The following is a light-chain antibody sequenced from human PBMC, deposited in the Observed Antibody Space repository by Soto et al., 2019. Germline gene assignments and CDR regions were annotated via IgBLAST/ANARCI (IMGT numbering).Light chain of an antibody. Sequence: EIVMTQSPATLSVSPGERAPLSCRASQSVSSNLAWYQQKPGQAPRLLIYGASTRATGIPTRLSGSGSGTEFTLTTSSRQSEDFAVYYCQQYNNLPRTLGKGTKVKIK. CDR3: QQYNNLPRT. V-gene: IGKV3-15*01. CDR2: GAS. CDR1: QSVSSN. J-gene: IGKJ1*01.